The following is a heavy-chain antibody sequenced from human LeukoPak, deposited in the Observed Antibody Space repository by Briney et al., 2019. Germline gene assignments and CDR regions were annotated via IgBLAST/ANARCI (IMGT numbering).Heavy chain of an antibody. CDR3: ATLDYGDKDY. V-gene: IGHV3-30-3*01. CDR1: GFSFSTYA. Sequence: GGSLRLSCAASGFSFSTYAMHWVRQAPGKGLEWVAVISYDGSNKYYADSVKGRFTISRDNSKNTLYLQMNSLRAEDTAVYYCATLDYGDKDYWGQGTLVTVSS. CDR2: ISYDGSNK. J-gene: IGHJ4*02. D-gene: IGHD4-17*01.